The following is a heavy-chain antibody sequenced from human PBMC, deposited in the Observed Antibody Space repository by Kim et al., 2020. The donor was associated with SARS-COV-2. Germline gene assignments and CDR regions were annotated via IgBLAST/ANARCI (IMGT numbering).Heavy chain of an antibody. CDR3: ARGSGWLIEH. CDR2: IKHDGSET. D-gene: IGHD6-19*01. Sequence: GGSLRLPCAASGFTPTIHWMNWVRQTPGKGLEWVANIKHDGSETKYVDSVKGRFTISRDSARNSIYLQMNSLRAEDTAVYYCARGSGWLIEHWGQGTLVTVSS. CDR1: GFTPTIHW. V-gene: IGHV3-7*05. J-gene: IGHJ1*01.